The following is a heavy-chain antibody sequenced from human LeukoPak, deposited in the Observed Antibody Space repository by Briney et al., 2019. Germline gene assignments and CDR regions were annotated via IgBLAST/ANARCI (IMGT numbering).Heavy chain of an antibody. D-gene: IGHD3-22*01. CDR2: MYLSGTT. Sequence: GSLRLSCAASGFTVSNNRLSWVRQPPGKGLEWIGEMYLSGTTHSNPSVKSRVTISIDKSKNQFFLNLSSVTAADTAVYYCAGLVGRYSSGLYYYYFDYWGQGTLVTVSS. V-gene: IGHV4-4*02. J-gene: IGHJ4*02. CDR1: GFTVSNNR. CDR3: AGLVGRYSSGLYYYYFDY.